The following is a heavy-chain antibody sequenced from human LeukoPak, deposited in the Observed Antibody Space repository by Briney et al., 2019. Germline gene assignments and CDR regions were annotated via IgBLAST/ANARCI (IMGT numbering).Heavy chain of an antibody. Sequence: GGSLRLSGAASGVTLSGYSVDWVRQAPGKGLEWISYSSGSNTIYYADSVKGRFTISRDNAKNSLYLQMNSLRVEDTAVYYCARDDYGWGIPQYWGQGTLVTVSS. V-gene: IGHV3-48*04. D-gene: IGHD3-10*01. J-gene: IGHJ4*02. CDR2: SSGSNTI. CDR1: GVTLSGYS. CDR3: ARDDYGWGIPQY.